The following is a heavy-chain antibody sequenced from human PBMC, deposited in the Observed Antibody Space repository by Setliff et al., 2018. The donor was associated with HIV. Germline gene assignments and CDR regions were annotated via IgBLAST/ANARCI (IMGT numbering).Heavy chain of an antibody. CDR3: ARPRLWRDAFDI. V-gene: IGHV4-34*01. CDR2: INHSGST. CDR1: GGSFSGYY. J-gene: IGHJ3*02. D-gene: IGHD1-1*01. Sequence: ASETLSLTCAVYGGSFSGYYWSWIRQPPGKGLEWIGEINHSGSTNYNPSLKSRVTISVDTSKNQFSLKLSSVTAADTAVYYCARPRLWRDAFDIWGQGAMVTVSS.